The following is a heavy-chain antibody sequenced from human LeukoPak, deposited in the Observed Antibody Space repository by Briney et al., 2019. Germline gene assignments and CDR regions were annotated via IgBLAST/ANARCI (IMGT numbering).Heavy chain of an antibody. D-gene: IGHD3-10*01. Sequence: GGSLRLSCAASGFTFSSYWMLWVRQAPGKGLVWVSPINSDGSSTTYADSVKGRFTISRDNAKNTLYLQMNSLRAEDTAVYYCTRVGYYDFWGQGTMVTVSS. CDR3: TRVGYYDF. CDR2: INSDGSST. CDR1: GFTFSSYW. V-gene: IGHV3-74*01. J-gene: IGHJ3*01.